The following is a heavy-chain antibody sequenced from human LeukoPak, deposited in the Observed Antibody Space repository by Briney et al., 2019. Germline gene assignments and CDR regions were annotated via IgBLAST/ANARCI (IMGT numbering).Heavy chain of an antibody. D-gene: IGHD1-26*01. CDR2: IYYSGST. V-gene: IGHV4-59*12. CDR1: GGSISSYY. J-gene: IGHJ4*02. Sequence: SETLSLTCTVSGGSISSYYWSWIRQPPGKGLEWIGYIYYSGSTNYNPSLKSRVTISVDTSKNQFSLKLSSVTAADTAVYYCARANTWGVGATKYYFDYWGQGTLVTVSS. CDR3: ARANTWGVGATKYYFDY.